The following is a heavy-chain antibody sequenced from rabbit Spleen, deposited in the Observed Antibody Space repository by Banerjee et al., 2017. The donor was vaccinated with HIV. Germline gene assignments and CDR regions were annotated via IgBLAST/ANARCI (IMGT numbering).Heavy chain of an antibody. CDR1: GFTLSSHA. Sequence: QLKETGGGLVQPGGSLTLSCKGSGFTLSSHAMNWVRQAPGKGLEWIGIIYVGSGITDFAIWVNGRFTISTDKAQNTVDLQMNSLTAADTATYFCARGSATMTMVITGYYLNLWGQGTLVTVS. J-gene: IGHJ4*01. V-gene: IGHV1S7*01. CDR3: ARGSATMTMVITGYYLNL. D-gene: IGHD2-1*01. CDR2: IYVGSGIT.